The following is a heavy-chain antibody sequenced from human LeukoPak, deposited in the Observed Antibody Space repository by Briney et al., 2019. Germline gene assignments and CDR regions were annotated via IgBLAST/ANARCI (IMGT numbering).Heavy chain of an antibody. J-gene: IGHJ1*01. Sequence: SVKVSCKASGGTFSSYAISWVRQAPGQGLEWMGRIIPILGIANYAQKFQGRVTITADKSTSTAYMELSSLRSEDTAVYYCARGWFGDPKHAEYFQRWGQGTLVTVSS. CDR3: ARGWFGDPKHAEYFQR. D-gene: IGHD3-10*01. V-gene: IGHV1-69*04. CDR2: IIPILGIA. CDR1: GGTFSSYA.